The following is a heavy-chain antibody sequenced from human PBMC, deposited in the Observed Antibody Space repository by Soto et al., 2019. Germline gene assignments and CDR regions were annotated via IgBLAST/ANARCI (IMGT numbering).Heavy chain of an antibody. CDR2: IYWDDNK. CDR3: IQSRCGGDCLQSYASYYYYGMDV. V-gene: IGHV2-5*02. J-gene: IGHJ6*02. CDR1: AFSLSTGGVG. D-gene: IGHD2-21*02. Sequence: SGPTLVNPTQTLTLTCTFSAFSLSTGGVGVGWIRQPPGKALEWLALIYWDDNKRYSPSLRSRLTITKDTSKNQVVLTMTNMDPVDTATYYCIQSRCGGDCLQSYASYYYYGMDVWGQGTTVTVSS.